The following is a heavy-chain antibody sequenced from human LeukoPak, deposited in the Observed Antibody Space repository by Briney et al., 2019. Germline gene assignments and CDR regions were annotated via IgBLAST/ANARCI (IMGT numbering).Heavy chain of an antibody. J-gene: IGHJ3*02. CDR1: GGSISSYF. CDR3: ARHEVVVVAATRRGGAFDI. V-gene: IGHV4-59*08. CDR2: IYYSGST. Sequence: SETLSLTCTVSGGSISSYFWSWIRQPPGKGLEWIGYIYYSGSTSYNPSLKSRVTMSVDTSKNQFSLKLSSVTAADTAVYYCARHEVVVVAATRRGGAFDIWGQGTMVTVSS. D-gene: IGHD2-15*01.